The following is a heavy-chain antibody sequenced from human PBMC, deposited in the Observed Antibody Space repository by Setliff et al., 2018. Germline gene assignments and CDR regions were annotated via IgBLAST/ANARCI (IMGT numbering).Heavy chain of an antibody. CDR3: ARGPSVWSSATSRNYFYMDV. CDR1: GGTYSNSA. V-gene: IGHV1-69*13. D-gene: IGHD6-19*01. J-gene: IGHJ6*03. Sequence: SVKVSCKAFGGTYSNSAINWVRQAPGQGLEWMGGIIPIRGAADYAQKFQGKVIITADGSTSTAYMELTSLRSDDAAVYYCARGPSVWSSATSRNYFYMDVWGKGTTVAVSS. CDR2: IIPIRGAA.